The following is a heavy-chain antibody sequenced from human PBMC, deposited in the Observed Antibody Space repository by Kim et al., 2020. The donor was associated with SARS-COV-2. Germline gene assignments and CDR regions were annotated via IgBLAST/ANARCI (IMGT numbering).Heavy chain of an antibody. V-gene: IGHV4-39*07. Sequence: SETLSLTCTVSGGSISSSSYYWGWIRQPPGKGLEWIGSIYYSGSTYYNPSLKSRVTISVDTSKNQFSLKLSSVTAADTAVYYCARDSITMVRGVITHFDYWGQGTLVTVSS. CDR1: GGSISSSSYY. D-gene: IGHD3-10*01. J-gene: IGHJ4*02. CDR2: IYYSGST. CDR3: ARDSITMVRGVITHFDY.